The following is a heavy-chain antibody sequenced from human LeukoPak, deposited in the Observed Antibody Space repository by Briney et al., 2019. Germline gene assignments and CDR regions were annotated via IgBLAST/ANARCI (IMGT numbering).Heavy chain of an antibody. J-gene: IGHJ6*02. D-gene: IGHD2-15*01. Sequence: PRGSLRLSCAASGFTFSSYSMNWVRQAPGKGLEWVSSISSSSSYIYYADSVKGRFTISRDNAKNSLYLQMNSLRAEDTAVYYCARDGSSYYYYGMDVWGQGTTVTVSS. CDR2: ISSSSSYI. CDR3: ARDGSSYYYYGMDV. V-gene: IGHV3-21*01. CDR1: GFTFSSYS.